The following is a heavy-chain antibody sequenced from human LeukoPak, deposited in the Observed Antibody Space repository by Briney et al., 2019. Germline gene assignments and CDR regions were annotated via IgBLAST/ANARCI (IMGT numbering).Heavy chain of an antibody. J-gene: IGHJ4*02. CDR1: GFTISSYG. D-gene: IGHD3-22*01. Sequence: NPGGSLRLSCAASGFTISSYGMHWDRQAPGKGLEWVAFIRYDGSNKYYADSVKGRFTISRDNSKNTLYLQMNSLRAEDTAVNYCAKDRLTDSSGYFWDYWGQGTLVTVSS. V-gene: IGHV3-30*02. CDR2: IRYDGSNK. CDR3: AKDRLTDSSGYFWDY.